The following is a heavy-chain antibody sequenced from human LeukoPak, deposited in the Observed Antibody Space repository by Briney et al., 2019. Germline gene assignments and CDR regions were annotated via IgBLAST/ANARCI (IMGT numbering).Heavy chain of an antibody. CDR1: GFTFSSYA. Sequence: WGSLRLSCAASGFTFSSYAMHWVRQAPGKGLEWVAVISYDGSNKYYADSVKGRFTISRDNSKNTLYLQMNSLRAEDTAVYYCARDRDYGDYFDYWGQGTLVTVSS. D-gene: IGHD4-17*01. CDR2: ISYDGSNK. V-gene: IGHV3-30-3*01. CDR3: ARDRDYGDYFDY. J-gene: IGHJ4*02.